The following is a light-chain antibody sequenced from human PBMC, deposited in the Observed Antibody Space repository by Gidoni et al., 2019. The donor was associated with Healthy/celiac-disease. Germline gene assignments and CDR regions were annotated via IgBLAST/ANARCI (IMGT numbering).Light chain of an antibody. CDR3: QQLNSYPPEFT. CDR2: AAS. Sequence: DIQLTQSPSFLSASVGDRVTITCRASQGISSYLAWYQQKPGKDPKLLIYAASTLQSGVPSRFSGSGSGTEFTLTISSLQPEDFATYYCQQLNSYPPEFTFGPGTKVDIK. J-gene: IGKJ3*01. V-gene: IGKV1-9*01. CDR1: QGISSY.